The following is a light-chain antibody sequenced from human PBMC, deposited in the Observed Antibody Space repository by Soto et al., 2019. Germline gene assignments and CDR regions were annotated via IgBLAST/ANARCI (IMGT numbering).Light chain of an antibody. CDR2: AAS. J-gene: IGKJ1*01. Sequence: AIRMTQSPSSFSASTGDRVTIACRASQGISSYLAWYQQKPGKAPKLLIYAASTLQSGVPSRFSGSGSGTDFTLTLSCLQSEDFATYYCQQYYSYPHTFGQGTNVEIK. CDR3: QQYYSYPHT. CDR1: QGISSY. V-gene: IGKV1-8*01.